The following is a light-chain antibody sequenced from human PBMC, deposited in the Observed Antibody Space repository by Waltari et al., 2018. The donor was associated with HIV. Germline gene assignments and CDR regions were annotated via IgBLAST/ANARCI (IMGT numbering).Light chain of an antibody. CDR3: QSYDSSLSGSGV. V-gene: IGLV1-40*01. CDR2: GNI. CDR1: SSNIGAGYD. J-gene: IGLJ3*02. Sequence: QSVLTQPPSVSGAPGQRVTISCTGSSSNIGAGYDVHWYQQLPGTAPKLLIYGNINRPSWVPDRFSGSKSGTSASLAITGLQAEDEADYYCQSYDSSLSGSGVFGGGTKLTVL.